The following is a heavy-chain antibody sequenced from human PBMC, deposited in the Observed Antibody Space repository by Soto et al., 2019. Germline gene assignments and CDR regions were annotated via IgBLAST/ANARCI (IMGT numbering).Heavy chain of an antibody. V-gene: IGHV4-39*01. CDR1: GGSISSSSYY. Sequence: PSETLSLTCTVSGGSISSSSYYWGWIRQPPGKGLEWIGSIYYSGSTYYNPSLKSRVTISVDTSKNQFSLKLSSVTAADTAVYYCARLPIVVVPAAIWGWFDPWGQGTLVTVSS. J-gene: IGHJ5*02. CDR2: IYYSGST. D-gene: IGHD2-2*02. CDR3: ARLPIVVVPAAIWGWFDP.